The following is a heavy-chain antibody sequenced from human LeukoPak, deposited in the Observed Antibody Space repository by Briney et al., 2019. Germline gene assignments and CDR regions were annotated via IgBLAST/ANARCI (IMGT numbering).Heavy chain of an antibody. Sequence: ASVKVSCKASGYTFTSYDINWVRQATGQGLEWMGWMNPNSGNTGYAQKFQGRVTMTRNTPISTAYMELSSLRSEDTAVYYCARDDYVWGSYRYSWGYWGQGTLVTVSS. V-gene: IGHV1-8*01. D-gene: IGHD3-16*02. J-gene: IGHJ4*02. CDR3: ARDDYVWGSYRYSWGY. CDR2: MNPNSGNT. CDR1: GYTFTSYD.